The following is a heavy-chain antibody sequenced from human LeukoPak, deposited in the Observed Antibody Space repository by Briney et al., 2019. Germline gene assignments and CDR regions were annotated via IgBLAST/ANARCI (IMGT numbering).Heavy chain of an antibody. Sequence: GGSLRLSCAASGFTFSSYSMNWVRQAPGKGLEWVSYISSSSTIYYADSVKGRFTISRDNAKNSLYLQMNSLRAEDTAVYYCASYSSGYYHDAFDIWDQGTMVTVSS. CDR2: ISSSSTI. CDR1: GFTFSSYS. V-gene: IGHV3-48*01. J-gene: IGHJ3*02. D-gene: IGHD3-22*01. CDR3: ASYSSGYYHDAFDI.